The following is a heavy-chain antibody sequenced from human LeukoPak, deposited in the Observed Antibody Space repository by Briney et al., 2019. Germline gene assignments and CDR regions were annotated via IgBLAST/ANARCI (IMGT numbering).Heavy chain of an antibody. CDR2: INPNSGGT. J-gene: IGHJ4*02. Sequence: ASVKVSCKASGYTFTGYYMHWVRQAPGQGLEWMGWINPNSGGTNYAQKFQGRVTMTRDTSISTAYMELSRLRSDDTAVYYCARALGEWDHIDYWGQGTLVTVSS. D-gene: IGHD3-16*01. V-gene: IGHV1-2*02. CDR1: GYTFTGYY. CDR3: ARALGEWDHIDY.